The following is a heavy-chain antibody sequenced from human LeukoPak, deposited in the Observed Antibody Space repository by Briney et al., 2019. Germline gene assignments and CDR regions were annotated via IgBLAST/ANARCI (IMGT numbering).Heavy chain of an antibody. J-gene: IGHJ4*02. V-gene: IGHV4-59*01. Sequence: SETLSLTCTVSGGPISSYYWSWMRQPPGKGLEWIGYIYYSGSTNYNPSLKSRVTISVDTSKKQLSLKLSSVTAADTAVYYCARESSGWVDYWGQGTLVTVSS. CDR3: ARESSGWVDY. D-gene: IGHD6-19*01. CDR1: GGPISSYY. CDR2: IYYSGST.